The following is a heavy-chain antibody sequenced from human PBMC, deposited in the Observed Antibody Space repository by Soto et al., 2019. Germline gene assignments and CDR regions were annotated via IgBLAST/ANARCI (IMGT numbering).Heavy chain of an antibody. Sequence: GESLKISCKGSGYSFSSYWISWVRQMPGKGLEWMGRIDPSDSYTNYSPSFQGHVTISADKSISTAYLQWSSLKASDTAMYYCARTSMQSRGYSYGHGGMDVWGQGTTVTVSS. D-gene: IGHD5-18*01. CDR3: ARTSMQSRGYSYGHGGMDV. CDR2: IDPSDSYT. J-gene: IGHJ6*02. V-gene: IGHV5-10-1*01. CDR1: GYSFSSYW.